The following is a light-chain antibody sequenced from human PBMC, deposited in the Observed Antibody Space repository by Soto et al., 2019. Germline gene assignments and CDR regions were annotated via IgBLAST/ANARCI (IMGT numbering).Light chain of an antibody. J-gene: IGKJ1*01. V-gene: IGKV1-5*01. CDR3: QQYKNYLT. CDR2: GAS. CDR1: QSVSIW. Sequence: DIQMTQSPSTLSASVGDRVTFTCRASQSVSIWLAWYQQKPGKAPKLLISGASTLESGVPSRFSGSGSGTEFTLTISGLQPDDFATYYCQQYKNYLTFGQGPNVDIK.